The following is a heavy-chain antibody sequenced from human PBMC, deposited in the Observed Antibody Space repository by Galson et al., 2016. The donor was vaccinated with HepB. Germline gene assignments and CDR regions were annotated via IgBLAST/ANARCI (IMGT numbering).Heavy chain of an antibody. CDR2: TFYRSNWQN. CDR1: GDSVSSNSAG. CDR3: ARSYLLGRGFGW. Sequence: CAISGDSVSSNSAGWNWIRQSPSRGLEWPGRTFYRSNWQNDYADSVKSRITIIPDTSKNQFSLQLNSVTPDDTAVYYCARSYLLGRGFGWWGQGTLVTVSS. J-gene: IGHJ4*02. D-gene: IGHD7-27*01. V-gene: IGHV6-1*01.